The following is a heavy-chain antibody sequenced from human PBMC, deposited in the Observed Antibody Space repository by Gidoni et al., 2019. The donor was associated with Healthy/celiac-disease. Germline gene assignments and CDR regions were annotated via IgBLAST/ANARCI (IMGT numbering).Heavy chain of an antibody. V-gene: IGHV3-66*01. J-gene: IGHJ4*02. Sequence: EVQLVESGGGLVQPGGSLRLSCAASGFTVSSNSMSWVRQAPGKGREWVSVIYSGGSTYYADSVKGRFTISRDNSKNTLYLQMNSLRAEDTAVYYCARVRRGCYFDYWGQGTPVTVSS. CDR1: GFTVSSNS. CDR2: IYSGGST. CDR3: ARVRRGCYFDY. D-gene: IGHD5-12*01.